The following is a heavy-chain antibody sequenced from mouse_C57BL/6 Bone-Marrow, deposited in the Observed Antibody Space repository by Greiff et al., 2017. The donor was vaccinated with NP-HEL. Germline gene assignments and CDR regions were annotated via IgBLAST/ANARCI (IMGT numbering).Heavy chain of an antibody. V-gene: IGHV5-2*01. CDR2: INSDGGST. Sequence: EVKLMESGGGLVQPGESLKLSCESNEFEFPSYDMSWVRKTPEKRLELVAAINSDGGSTYYPDTMERRFIISRDNTKKTLYLQMSSLRSEDAALDYCERHGIYGCAKDYWGQGTSVTVSS. CDR3: ERHGIYGCAKDY. CDR1: EFEFPSYD. D-gene: IGHD2-2*01. J-gene: IGHJ4*01.